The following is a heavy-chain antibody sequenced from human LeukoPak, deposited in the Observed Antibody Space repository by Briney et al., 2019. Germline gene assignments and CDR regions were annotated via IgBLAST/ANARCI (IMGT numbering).Heavy chain of an antibody. D-gene: IGHD5-12*01. CDR2: ISSSGSTI. J-gene: IGHJ4*02. CDR1: GFTFSSYE. CDR3: APTGDSGYEAN. V-gene: IGHV3-48*03. Sequence: GGSLRLSCAASGFTFSSYEMNWVRQAPEKGLEWVSYISSSGSTIYYADSVKGRFTISRDNAKNSLYLQMNSLRAEDTAVYYCAPTGDSGYEANWGQGTLVTVSS.